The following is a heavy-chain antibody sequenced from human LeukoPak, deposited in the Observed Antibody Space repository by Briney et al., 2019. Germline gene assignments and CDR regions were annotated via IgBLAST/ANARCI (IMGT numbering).Heavy chain of an antibody. CDR3: ARGGAATEYYYGSGSPMY. CDR2: INHSGST. V-gene: IGHV4-34*01. CDR1: GGSFSGYY. D-gene: IGHD3-10*01. J-gene: IGHJ4*02. Sequence: SETLSLTCAVYGGSFSGYYWSWIRQPPGKGLEWIGEINHSGSTNYNPSLKSRVTISVDTSKNQFSLKLSSVTAADTAVYYCARGGAATEYYYGSGSPMYWGQGTWSPSPQ.